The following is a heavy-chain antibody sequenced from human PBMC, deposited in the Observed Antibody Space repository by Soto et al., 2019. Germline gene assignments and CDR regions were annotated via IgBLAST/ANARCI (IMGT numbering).Heavy chain of an antibody. CDR1: GFTFSTYW. V-gene: IGHV3-7*01. J-gene: IGHJ6*02. CDR2: IKEDGSEK. CDR3: ARGWGYFDSSGFPYLYAMEV. D-gene: IGHD3-22*01. Sequence: GWSLRLSCAASGFTFSTYWMSWVRQAPGKGLEWVANIKEDGSEKYYVDSVEGRFTISRDNAKNSLYLQMTSLRAEDTALYYCARGWGYFDSSGFPYLYAMEVWGQGTKVTVSS.